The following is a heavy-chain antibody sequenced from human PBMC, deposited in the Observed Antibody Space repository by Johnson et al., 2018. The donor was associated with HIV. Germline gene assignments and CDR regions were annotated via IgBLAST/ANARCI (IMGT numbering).Heavy chain of an antibody. V-gene: IGHV3-33*01. D-gene: IGHD1/OR15-1a*01. CDR2: IWYDGSNK. CDR3: QVYVWAGTGTVSLCDAFDI. Sequence: QAPGKGLEWVAVIWYDGSNKYYADSVKGRFTISRDNSKNTLPLLCAWPCDPFECPARAQVYVWAGTGTVSLCDAFDIWGQGTRVTVSS. J-gene: IGHJ3*02.